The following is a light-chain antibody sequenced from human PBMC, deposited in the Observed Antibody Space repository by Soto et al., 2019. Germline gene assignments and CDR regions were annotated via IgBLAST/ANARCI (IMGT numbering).Light chain of an antibody. CDR1: QNILYNSTNKNY. CDR2: LAS. CDR3: QQYFTTPHT. J-gene: IGKJ2*01. Sequence: DIVLTQSPDSLAVSLGERATINCKSSQNILYNSTNKNYLAWYQQKPGQPPKLLIYLASTRESGVPDRFSGSGSGTDFTLTIISLQAEDVAVYCCQQYFTTPHTSGQGTKLEIK. V-gene: IGKV4-1*01.